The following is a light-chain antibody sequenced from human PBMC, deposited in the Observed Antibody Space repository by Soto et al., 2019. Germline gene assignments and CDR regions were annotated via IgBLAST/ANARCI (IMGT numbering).Light chain of an antibody. Sequence: DTQMTQSPSSLSASVEDRVTITCRASESISSYLNWYQQYAGKAPKLLIYGASNLQSGVPSRFRGSGSGTDFSLTINGLQSGDFATYYCQQSSSAPFTFGGGTKVDIK. V-gene: IGKV1-39*01. J-gene: IGKJ4*01. CDR2: GAS. CDR3: QQSSSAPFT. CDR1: ESISSY.